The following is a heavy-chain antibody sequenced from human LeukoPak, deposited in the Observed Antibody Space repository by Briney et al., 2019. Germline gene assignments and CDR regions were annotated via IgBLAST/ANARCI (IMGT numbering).Heavy chain of an antibody. J-gene: IGHJ4*02. CDR1: GFSFDDYA. Sequence: GTSLRLSCAASGFSFDDYAMHWVRQAPGKGLEWVSGISWNSGSIGYADSVKGRFTISRDNAKNSLYLQMNSLRAEDTAVYYCASQAFPFDYWGQGTLVTVSS. CDR2: ISWNSGSI. CDR3: ASQAFPFDY. V-gene: IGHV3-9*01.